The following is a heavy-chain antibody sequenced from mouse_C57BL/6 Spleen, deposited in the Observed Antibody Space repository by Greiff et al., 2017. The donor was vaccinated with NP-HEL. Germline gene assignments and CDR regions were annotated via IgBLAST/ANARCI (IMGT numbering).Heavy chain of an antibody. CDR3: AKGLYDCYYPWFAY. V-gene: IGHV2-6*03. CDR2: IWSDGST. Sequence: QVQLKQSGPGLVAPSQSLSITCTVSGFSLTSYGVHWVRQPPGKGLEWLVVIWSDGSTTYNSALKSRLSISKDNSKSQVFLKMNSLQTDDTAMYYCAKGLYDCYYPWFAYWGQGTLVTVSA. CDR1: GFSLTSYG. J-gene: IGHJ3*01. D-gene: IGHD2-3*01.